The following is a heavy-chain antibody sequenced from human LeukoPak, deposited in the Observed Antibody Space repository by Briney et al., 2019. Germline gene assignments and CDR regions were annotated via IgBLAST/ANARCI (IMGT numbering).Heavy chain of an antibody. CDR1: GGSISSYY. CDR3: ARGRGETMVRGLPRD. CDR2: IYYGGST. V-gene: IGHV4-39*07. J-gene: IGHJ4*02. D-gene: IGHD3-10*01. Sequence: SETLSLTCTVSGGSISSYYWGWIRQPPGKGLEWIGSIYYGGSTYYNPSLKSRVSISVDTSKNQFSLKLSSVTAADTAVYYCARGRGETMVRGLPRDWGQGALVTVSS.